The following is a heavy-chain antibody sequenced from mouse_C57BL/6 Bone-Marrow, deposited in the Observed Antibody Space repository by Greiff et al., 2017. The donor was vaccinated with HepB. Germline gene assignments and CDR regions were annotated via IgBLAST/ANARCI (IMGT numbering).Heavy chain of an antibody. Sequence: EVHLVESGGGLVKPGGSLKLSCAASGFTFSNFGMSWVRQTPEKRLEWVASMSSISSTYYPDSVKGRFTVSRDNARNILYLQMSSLRYEDTAMYYCARSHGGNYVGYFDYWGQGTALTVSS. CDR2: MSSISST. D-gene: IGHD2-1*01. CDR1: GFTFSNFG. J-gene: IGHJ2*01. CDR3: ARSHGGNYVGYFDY. V-gene: IGHV5-6-5*01.